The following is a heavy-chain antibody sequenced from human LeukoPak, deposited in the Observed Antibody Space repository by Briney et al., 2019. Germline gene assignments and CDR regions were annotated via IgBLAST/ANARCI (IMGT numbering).Heavy chain of an antibody. CDR2: LYSGGNT. Sequence: EGSLRLSCAASGLTVSSSYMSWVRQAPGKGLEWVSVLYSGGNTYYADSVKGRFTISGDNSKNTLYLQMNSLRGEDTAVYYCARGHIAVAGFYGAGPSDYWGQGILVTVSS. CDR3: ARGHIAVAGFYGAGPSDY. V-gene: IGHV3-53*01. D-gene: IGHD6-19*01. CDR1: GLTVSSSY. J-gene: IGHJ4*02.